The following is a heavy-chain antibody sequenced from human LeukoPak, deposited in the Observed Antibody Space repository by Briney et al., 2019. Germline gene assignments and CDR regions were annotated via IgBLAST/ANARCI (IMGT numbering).Heavy chain of an antibody. Sequence: KPSETLSLTCTVSGGSISSSSYYWGWIRQPPGQGLEWIGEINHSGSTNYNPSLKSRVTISVDTSKNQFSLKLSSVTAADTAVYYCARSAARPRVPTAGLERGAFDIWGQGTMVTVSS. CDR2: INHSGST. CDR1: GGSISSSSYY. J-gene: IGHJ3*02. CDR3: ARSAARPRVPTAGLERGAFDI. V-gene: IGHV4-39*07. D-gene: IGHD6-6*01.